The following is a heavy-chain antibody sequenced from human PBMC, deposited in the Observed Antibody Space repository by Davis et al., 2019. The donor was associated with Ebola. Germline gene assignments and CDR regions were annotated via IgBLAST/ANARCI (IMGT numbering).Heavy chain of an antibody. J-gene: IGHJ6*02. CDR2: ISYDGSNK. CDR1: GFTFSSYG. CDR3: AKDVDIVLVPAAILYYYYYGMDV. Sequence: PGGSLRLSCAASGFTFSSYGMHWVRQAPGKGLEWVAVISYDGSNKYYADSVKGRFTISRDNSKNTLYLQMNSLRAEDTAVYYCAKDVDIVLVPAAILYYYYYGMDVWGQGTTVTVSS. V-gene: IGHV3-30*18. D-gene: IGHD2-2*03.